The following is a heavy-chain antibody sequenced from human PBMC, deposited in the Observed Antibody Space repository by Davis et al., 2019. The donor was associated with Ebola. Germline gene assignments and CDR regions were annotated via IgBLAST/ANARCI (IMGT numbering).Heavy chain of an antibody. CDR3: ARGLVVYATKNYYYGMDV. D-gene: IGHD2-8*02. J-gene: IGHJ6*02. V-gene: IGHV1-2*02. CDR2: INPNSGGT. CDR1: GYTFTSYY. Sequence: ASVKVSCKASGYTFTSYYMHWVRQAPGQGLEWMGWINPNSGGTNYAQKFQGRVTMTRDTSISTAYMELSRLRSDDTAVYYCARGLVVYATKNYYYGMDVWGQGTTVTVSS.